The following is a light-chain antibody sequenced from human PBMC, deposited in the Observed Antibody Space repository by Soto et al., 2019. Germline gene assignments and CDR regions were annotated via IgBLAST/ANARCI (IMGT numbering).Light chain of an antibody. CDR3: AAWDDGLRSRV. J-gene: IGLJ3*02. CDR1: TSNIGSNY. V-gene: IGLV1-47*01. Sequence: QSVLAQPPSASGSPGQRVTIPCSGSTSNIGSNYRYWYQQLPGSAPKLLINRNDQRPSGVPDRVSGSKSATSASLAISGRRSEDEADYYCAAWDDGLRSRVYGGGTK. CDR2: RND.